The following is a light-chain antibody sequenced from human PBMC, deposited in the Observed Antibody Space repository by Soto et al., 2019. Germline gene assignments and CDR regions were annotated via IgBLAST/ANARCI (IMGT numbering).Light chain of an antibody. V-gene: IGKV3-20*01. Sequence: EIVLTQSPGTLSLSPGEKGTLSCRASRSVSSSYLAWYQQKPGQAPRLLIYGASSRATGIPDRFSGSGSGTDFTLTISRLEPEDFPVYYCQQYDSSPLTFGGGTKVEIK. CDR3: QQYDSSPLT. CDR1: RSVSSSY. J-gene: IGKJ4*01. CDR2: GAS.